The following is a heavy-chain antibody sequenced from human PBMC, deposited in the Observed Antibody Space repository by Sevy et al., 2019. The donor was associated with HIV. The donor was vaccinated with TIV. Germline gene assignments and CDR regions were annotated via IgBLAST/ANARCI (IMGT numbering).Heavy chain of an antibody. CDR1: GFTFSSFT. D-gene: IGHD6-6*01. CDR3: ARASRAALRPDY. J-gene: IGHJ4*02. V-gene: IGHV3-21*01. CDR2: ISSSSNHI. Sequence: GGSLRLSCAASGFTFSSFTMHWVRQAPGKGLEWVSSISSSSNHIYYGDSVKGRFAISRDNAKRSLYLQMNSLRAEDTAVYYCARASRAALRPDYWVQGTLVTVSS.